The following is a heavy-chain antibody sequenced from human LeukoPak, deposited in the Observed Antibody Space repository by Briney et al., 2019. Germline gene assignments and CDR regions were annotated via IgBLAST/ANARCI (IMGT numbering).Heavy chain of an antibody. V-gene: IGHV4-61*02. D-gene: IGHD3-3*01. CDR3: ARGPPYYDFWSGRNKDNWFDP. Sequence: SQTLSLTCTVSGGSISSGSYYWSWIRQPAGKGLEWIGRIYTSGSTNYNPSLKSRVTISVDTSKNQFSLKLSSVTAADTAVYYCARGPPYYDFWSGRNKDNWFDPWGQGTLVTVSS. J-gene: IGHJ5*02. CDR2: IYTSGST. CDR1: GGSISSGSYY.